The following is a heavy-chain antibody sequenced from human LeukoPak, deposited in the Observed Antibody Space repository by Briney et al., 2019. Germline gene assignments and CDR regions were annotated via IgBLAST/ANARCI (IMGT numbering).Heavy chain of an antibody. V-gene: IGHV3-30*18. CDR2: ISYDGSNK. CDR1: GFNFNDAA. D-gene: IGHD1-1*01. CDR3: AKVQTSNYYYYGMDV. Sequence: GGSLRLSCAASGFNFNDAAMHWVRQAPGKGLEWVAVISYDGSNKYYADSVKGRFTISRDNSKNTLYLQMSSLRPEDTAVYYCAKVQTSNYYYYGMDVWGQGTTVTVSS. J-gene: IGHJ6*02.